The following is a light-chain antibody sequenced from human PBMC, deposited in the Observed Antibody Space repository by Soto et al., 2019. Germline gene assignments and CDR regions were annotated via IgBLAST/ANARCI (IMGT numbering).Light chain of an antibody. Sequence: EIVMTQSPATLSVSRGERATLSCRASQSVSSDLAWYQQKPGQAPRLLISGVSTRATGIPARFSGSGSGTEFTLTISSLQSEAFAVYYCQQYNTWPKTFGQGTKVEIK. CDR3: QQYNTWPKT. V-gene: IGKV3-15*01. J-gene: IGKJ1*01. CDR1: QSVSSD. CDR2: GVS.